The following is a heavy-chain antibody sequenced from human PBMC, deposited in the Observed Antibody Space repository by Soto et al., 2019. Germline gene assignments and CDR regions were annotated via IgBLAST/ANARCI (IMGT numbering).Heavy chain of an antibody. CDR1: GGSISSSSYY. CDR2: IYYSGST. D-gene: IGHD2-15*01. J-gene: IGHJ1*01. CDR3: AREVVRYCSGGSCYPEYFQH. Sequence: SETLSLTCTVSGGSISSSSYYWGWIRQPPGKGLEWIGSIYYSGSTYYNPSLKSRVTISVDTSKNQFSLKLSSVTAADTAVYYCAREVVRYCSGGSCYPEYFQHWGQGTLVTVSS. V-gene: IGHV4-39*02.